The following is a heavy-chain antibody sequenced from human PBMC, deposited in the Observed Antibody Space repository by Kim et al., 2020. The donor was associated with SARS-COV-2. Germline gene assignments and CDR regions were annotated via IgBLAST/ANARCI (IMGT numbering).Heavy chain of an antibody. D-gene: IGHD2-2*02. CDR3: ARVSLNGRHCSSTSCYKAEYFQH. J-gene: IGHJ1*01. Sequence: ASVKVSCKASGYTFTSYYMHWVRQAPGQGLEWMGIINPSGGSTSYAQKFQGRVTMTRDTSTSTVYMELSSLRSEDTAVYYCARVSLNGRHCSSTSCYKAEYFQHWGQGTLVTVSS. CDR2: INPSGGST. V-gene: IGHV1-46*01. CDR1: GYTFTSYY.